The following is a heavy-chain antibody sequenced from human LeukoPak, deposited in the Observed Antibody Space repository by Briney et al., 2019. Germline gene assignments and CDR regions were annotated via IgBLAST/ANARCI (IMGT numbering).Heavy chain of an antibody. CDR1: GFTFSHFG. CDR3: AKDVQGGFGCSNSLEH. D-gene: IGHD4-11*01. V-gene: IGHV3-33*06. J-gene: IGHJ5*02. Sequence: PGTSLRVSCVESGFTFSHFGMHWVRPAPRRGGEWVAVIWYDANNQYYADSVKGRFTISRDNFKRAVVLEKNRLRAEDTAVYYCAKDVQGGFGCSNSLEHWGQGSLVIVSS. CDR2: IWYDANNQ.